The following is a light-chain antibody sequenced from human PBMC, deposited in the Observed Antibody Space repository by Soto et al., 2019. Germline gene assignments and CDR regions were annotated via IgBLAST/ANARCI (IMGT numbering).Light chain of an antibody. V-gene: IGKV1-39*01. Sequence: DIQMTQSPSSLSASVEDRVTITCRASQSISSYLNWYQQKPGKAPKLLIYAASSLQSGVPSRFSGSRSGTDFTLTISSLQPEDFATYYCRQSYSTPPITFGGGTKVDIK. J-gene: IGKJ4*01. CDR3: RQSYSTPPIT. CDR2: AAS. CDR1: QSISSY.